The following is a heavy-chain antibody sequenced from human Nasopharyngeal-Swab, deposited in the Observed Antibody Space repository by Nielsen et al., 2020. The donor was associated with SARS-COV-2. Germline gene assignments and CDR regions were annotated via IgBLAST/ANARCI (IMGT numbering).Heavy chain of an antibody. D-gene: IGHD5/OR15-5a*01. V-gene: IGHV4-59*08. CDR3: ARRLGLRAPFDY. J-gene: IGHJ4*02. CDR1: GGSMSNFH. CDR2: VYDSGIT. Sequence: SASLSLTCTVSGGSMSNFHWCCIRLSPGKGLECIGYVYDSGITKYNPSLNSRVTISVVTSKTKFSLMVRSVTAADTAVYFCARRLGLRAPFDYWGQGTLVTVSS.